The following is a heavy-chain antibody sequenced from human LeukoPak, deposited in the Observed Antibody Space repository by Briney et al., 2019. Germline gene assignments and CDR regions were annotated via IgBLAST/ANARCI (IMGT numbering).Heavy chain of an antibody. CDR2: IYYSGST. J-gene: IGHJ4*02. D-gene: IGHD3-10*01. Sequence: SETLSLTCTVSGGSISSGSYYWGWIRQPPGKGLEWIGSIYYSGSTYYNPSLKSRVTISVDTSKNQFSLKLSSVTAADTAVYYCARERPYGSGSYYAGGWGQGTLVTVSS. CDR3: ARERPYGSGSYYAGG. CDR1: GGSISSGSYY. V-gene: IGHV4-39*07.